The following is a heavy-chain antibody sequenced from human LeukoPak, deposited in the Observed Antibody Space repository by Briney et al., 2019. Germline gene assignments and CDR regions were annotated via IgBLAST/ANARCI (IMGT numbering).Heavy chain of an antibody. J-gene: IGHJ4*02. D-gene: IGHD5-24*01. CDR2: IYPGDSDT. CDR3: ARASSLVATISNYFDY. CDR1: GYSFTSYW. Sequence: GESLKLSCKGSGYSFTSYWIGWVRQMPGKGLEWMGIIYPGDSDTRYSPSFQGQVTISADKSISTAYLQWSSLKASDTAMYYCARASSLVATISNYFDYWGQGTLVTVSS. V-gene: IGHV5-51*03.